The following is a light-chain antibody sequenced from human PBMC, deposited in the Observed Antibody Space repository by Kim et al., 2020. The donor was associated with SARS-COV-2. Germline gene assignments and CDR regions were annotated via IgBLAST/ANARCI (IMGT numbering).Light chain of an antibody. V-gene: IGKV1-39*01. CDR2: GAS. Sequence: DIQMTQSPSSLSASVGDRVTITCRASQSISSYLNWYQQKPGKAPKLLIYGASSLQSVVPSRFSGSGSGTDFTLTISSLQPEDFATYYCQQSYSTPQLTFGGGTKVDIK. CDR1: QSISSY. CDR3: QQSYSTPQLT. J-gene: IGKJ4*01.